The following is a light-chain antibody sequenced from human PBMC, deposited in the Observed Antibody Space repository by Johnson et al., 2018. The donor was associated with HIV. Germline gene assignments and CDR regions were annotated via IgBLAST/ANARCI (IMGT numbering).Light chain of an antibody. CDR1: TSNIGNND. CDR3: GAWDSSLSAHFV. J-gene: IGLJ1*01. Sequence: QAVLTQPPSVSAAPGQKVTFSCSGSTSNIGNNDVSWYRHLPGTAPKLLIYDNYKRPSGIPDRFSGSKSGTSATLVITGLQTGDEADYYCGAWDSSLSAHFVFGTGTKVTVL. V-gene: IGLV1-51*01. CDR2: DNY.